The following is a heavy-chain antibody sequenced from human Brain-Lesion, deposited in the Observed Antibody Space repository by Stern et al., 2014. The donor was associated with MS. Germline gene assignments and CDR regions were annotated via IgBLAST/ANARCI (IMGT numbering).Heavy chain of an antibody. D-gene: IGHD2-8*02. J-gene: IGHJ4*01. CDR1: GGSVSSGGSY. Sequence: QLQLQESGPGLVKPSQTLSLTCTVSGGSVSSGGSYWSRIRQFPGQGRVWIGYVYYSGTTNHNPSLKRRVTISLATPKTQFVLTLRSVAAADTAVYYSARDNGGCTGGVCDVDWWGQGTVVTVSS. V-gene: IGHV4-31*03. CDR2: VYYSGTT. CDR3: ARDNGGCTGGVCDVDW.